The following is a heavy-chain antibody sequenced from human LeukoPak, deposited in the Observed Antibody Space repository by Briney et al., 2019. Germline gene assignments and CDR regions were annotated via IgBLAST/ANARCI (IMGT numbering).Heavy chain of an antibody. J-gene: IGHJ4*02. CDR3: ARDSYCSSTSCGFDY. Sequence: GGSLRLSCAASGFTFSTYSMYWVRQAPGKGLEWVSVIYSGGSTYYADSVKGRFTISRDNSKNTLYLQMNSLRAEDTAVYYCARDSYCSSTSCGFDYWGQGTLVTVSS. CDR2: IYSGGST. CDR1: GFTFSTYS. V-gene: IGHV3-66*01. D-gene: IGHD2-2*01.